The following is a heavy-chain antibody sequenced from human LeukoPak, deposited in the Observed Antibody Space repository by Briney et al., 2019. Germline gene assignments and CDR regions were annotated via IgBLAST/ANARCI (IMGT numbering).Heavy chain of an antibody. D-gene: IGHD6-19*01. CDR3: ARFETVAAKPFEY. CDR1: GFAFSSYA. V-gene: IGHV3-23*01. Sequence: GGSLRLSCAASGFAFSSYAMSWVRQAPGKGLEWVSAISGSGGSTYYADSVKGRFTISRDNSKNSLYLQMNSLRAEDTAVYYCARFETVAAKPFEYWGQGALVTVSS. CDR2: ISGSGGST. J-gene: IGHJ4*02.